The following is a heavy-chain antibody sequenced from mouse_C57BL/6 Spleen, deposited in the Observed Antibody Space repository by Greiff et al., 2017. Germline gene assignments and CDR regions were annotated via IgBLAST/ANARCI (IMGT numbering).Heavy chain of an antibody. D-gene: IGHD1-1*01. J-gene: IGHJ3*01. CDR3: ARPGYGSSYEFAY. Sequence: QVQLKESGAELVKPGASVKISCKASGYAFSSYWMNWVKQRPGKGLEWIGQIYPGDGDTNYNGKFKGKAKLTADKSSSTAYMQRSSLTSEDSAVYFCARPGYGSSYEFAYWGQGTLVTVSA. CDR2: IYPGDGDT. CDR1: GYAFSSYW. V-gene: IGHV1-80*01.